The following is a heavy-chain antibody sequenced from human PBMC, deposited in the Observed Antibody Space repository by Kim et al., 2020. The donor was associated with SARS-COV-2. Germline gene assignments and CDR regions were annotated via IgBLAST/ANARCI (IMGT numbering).Heavy chain of an antibody. Sequence: ASVKVSCKASGYTFTSYDINWVRQATGQGLEWMGWMNPNSGNTGYAQKFQGRVTMTRNTSISTAYMELSSLRSEDTAVYYCARRQADDFWSALYYYGMDVWGQGTTVTVSS. J-gene: IGHJ6*02. CDR3: ARRQADDFWSALYYYGMDV. CDR2: MNPNSGNT. CDR1: GYTFTSYD. D-gene: IGHD3-3*01. V-gene: IGHV1-8*01.